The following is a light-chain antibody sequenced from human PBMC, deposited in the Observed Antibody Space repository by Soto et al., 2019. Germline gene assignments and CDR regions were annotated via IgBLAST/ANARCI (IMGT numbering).Light chain of an antibody. CDR3: GTWDSSLSAVV. CDR2: DNN. Sequence: QSVLTQPPSVSAAPGQKVTISCSGSSSNIGNNYVSWYQQFPGTAPKLLIYDNNKRPSGILDRFSGSKSGTSATLGITGLQTGDEADYYCGTWDSSLSAVVFGGGTQLTVL. V-gene: IGLV1-51*01. J-gene: IGLJ2*01. CDR1: SSNIGNNY.